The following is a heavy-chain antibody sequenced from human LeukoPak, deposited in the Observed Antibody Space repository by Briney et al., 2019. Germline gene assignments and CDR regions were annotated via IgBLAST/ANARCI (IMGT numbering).Heavy chain of an antibody. D-gene: IGHD1-14*01. Sequence: GPTLVNPTQTHTLTCTFSRFSRSTTGMRVSWIRQPPGKALEWLARIDWDDDKFYSTSLKTRLTISKDTSKNQVVLTMTNMDPVDTATYYCARGLYNSFDYWGQGTLVTVSS. CDR1: RFSRSTTGMR. V-gene: IGHV2-70*04. J-gene: IGHJ4*02. CDR2: IDWDDDK. CDR3: ARGLYNSFDY.